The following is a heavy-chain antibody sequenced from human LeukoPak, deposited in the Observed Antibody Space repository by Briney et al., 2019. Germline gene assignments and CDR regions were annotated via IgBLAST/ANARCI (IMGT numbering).Heavy chain of an antibody. CDR1: GGSISFSNSY. CDR3: ARHKFAGAPLRVGYFAP. J-gene: IGHJ5*02. D-gene: IGHD3-9*01. Sequence: SETLSLTCSVSGGSISFSNSYWGWIRQPPGKGLEWIWSIYYRGSDYYTPSLKSRATLSVDTSANQFSLRLTSLTAADTAVYYCARHKFAGAPLRVGYFAPWGQGTLVTVSS. CDR2: IYYRGSD. V-gene: IGHV4-39*07.